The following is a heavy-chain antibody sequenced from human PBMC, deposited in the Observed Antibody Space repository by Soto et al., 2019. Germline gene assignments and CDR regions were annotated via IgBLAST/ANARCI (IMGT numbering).Heavy chain of an antibody. D-gene: IGHD3-22*01. CDR2: IIPILGIA. J-gene: IGHJ4*02. Sequence: GASVKVSCKASGGTFSSYTISWVRQAPGQGLEWMGRIIPILGIANYAQKFQGRVTITADKSTGTAYMELSSLRSEDTAVYYCARHDSSGYYVPPDYWGQGTLVTVSS. CDR3: ARHDSSGYYVPPDY. V-gene: IGHV1-69*02. CDR1: GGTFSSYT.